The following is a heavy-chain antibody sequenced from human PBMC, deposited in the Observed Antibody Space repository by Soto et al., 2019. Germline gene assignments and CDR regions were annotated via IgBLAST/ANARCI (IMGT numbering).Heavy chain of an antibody. Sequence: EFLTISVKGSGYSFTSYWISWVRQMPGKGLEWMGRIDPSDSYTNYSPSFQGHVTISADKSISTAYLQWSSLKASDTAMYYCARSPNYGDSLDYWGQGTLVTVSS. J-gene: IGHJ4*02. CDR1: GYSFTSYW. CDR2: IDPSDSYT. D-gene: IGHD4-17*01. CDR3: ARSPNYGDSLDY. V-gene: IGHV5-10-1*01.